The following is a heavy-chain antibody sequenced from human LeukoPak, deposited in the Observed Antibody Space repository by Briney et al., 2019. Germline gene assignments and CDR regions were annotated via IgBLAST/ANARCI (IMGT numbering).Heavy chain of an antibody. J-gene: IGHJ4*02. D-gene: IGHD3-3*01. CDR1: GFTFSSYS. Sequence: GGSLRLSCAASGFTFSSYSMNRVRQAPGKGLEWVSSISSSSSYIYYADSVKGRFTISRDNAKNSLYLQMNSLRAEDTAVYYCARDNDFWSGYYYFDYWGQGTLVTVSS. CDR2: ISSSSSYI. V-gene: IGHV3-21*01. CDR3: ARDNDFWSGYYYFDY.